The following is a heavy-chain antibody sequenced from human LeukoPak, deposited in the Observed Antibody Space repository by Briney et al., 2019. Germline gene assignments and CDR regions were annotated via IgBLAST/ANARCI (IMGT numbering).Heavy chain of an antibody. D-gene: IGHD3-10*01. J-gene: IGHJ6*03. Sequence: GGSLRLSCAASGFTFSSYAMHWVRQAPGKRLEWVALISYDGSNKYYADSVKARFIISRDNSTNTLYLQMNSLRAEDTAVYYCARVGYYGSGSYYTGYYYYYMDVWGKGTTVTISS. CDR3: ARVGYYGSGSYYTGYYYYYMDV. V-gene: IGHV3-30*04. CDR1: GFTFSSYA. CDR2: ISYDGSNK.